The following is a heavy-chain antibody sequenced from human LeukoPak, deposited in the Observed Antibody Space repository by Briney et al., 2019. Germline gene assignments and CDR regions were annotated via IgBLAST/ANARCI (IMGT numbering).Heavy chain of an antibody. V-gene: IGHV3-66*01. CDR2: IYSGGST. CDR1: GFTVSSNY. D-gene: IGHD3-22*01. CDR3: AKDLDDSSGYYFED. Sequence: GGSLRLSCAASGFTVSSNYMSWVRQAPGKGLEWVSVIYSGGSTYYADSVKGRFTISRDNSKNTLYLQMNSLRAEDTAVYYCAKDLDDSSGYYFEDWGQGTLVTVSS. J-gene: IGHJ4*02.